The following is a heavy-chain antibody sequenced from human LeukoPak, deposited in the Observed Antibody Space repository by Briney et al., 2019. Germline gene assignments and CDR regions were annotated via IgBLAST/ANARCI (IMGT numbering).Heavy chain of an antibody. CDR1: GGSIRSYS. Sequence: SETLSLTCTVSGGSIRSYSWSWIRQPPGSGLEWIGYIHHSRSTNYNPSLKSRVTISVDTSKNQFSLKLSSVTAADTAVYYCARSMRGVVVAATHYYMDVWGKGTTVTVSS. V-gene: IGHV4-59*01. D-gene: IGHD2-15*01. CDR2: IHHSRST. J-gene: IGHJ6*03. CDR3: ARSMRGVVVAATHYYMDV.